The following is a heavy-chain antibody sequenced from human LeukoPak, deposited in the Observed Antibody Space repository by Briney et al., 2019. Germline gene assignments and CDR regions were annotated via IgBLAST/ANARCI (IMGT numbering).Heavy chain of an antibody. V-gene: IGHV4-39*01. J-gene: IGHJ6*02. D-gene: IGHD6-19*01. CDR3: ARFGTSSGWLPYYYYGMDV. Sequence: SETLSLTCTVSGGSISSSSYYWGWIRQPPGKGLEWIGSIYYSGSTYYNPSLKSRVTISVDTSKNQFSLKLSSVTAADSAVYYCARFGTSSGWLPYYYYGMDVWGQGTTVTVSS. CDR2: IYYSGST. CDR1: GGSISSSSYY.